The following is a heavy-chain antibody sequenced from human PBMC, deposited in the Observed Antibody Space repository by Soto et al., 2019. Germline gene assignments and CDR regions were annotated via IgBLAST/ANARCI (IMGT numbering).Heavy chain of an antibody. V-gene: IGHV4-59*11. D-gene: IGHD3-10*01. Sequence: QVQLQESGPGLVKASETLSLTCTVSGTSMSGHFWSWMRQPPGKGLEWIGYGYYRGSTLYNPSLKSRVTISLDTSKNHFSLRLNSVTSADTAVYYCARGVYLSLVRTGWFDPWGHGTLVTVSS. J-gene: IGHJ5*02. CDR2: GYYRGST. CDR1: GTSMSGHF. CDR3: ARGVYLSLVRTGWFDP.